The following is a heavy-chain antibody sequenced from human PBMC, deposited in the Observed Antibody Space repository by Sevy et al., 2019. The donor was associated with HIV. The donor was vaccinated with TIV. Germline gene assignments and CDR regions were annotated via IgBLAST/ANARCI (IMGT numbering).Heavy chain of an antibody. V-gene: IGHV3-23*01. J-gene: IGHJ4*02. CDR1: GFTFSSYA. CDR3: AGRKVGDFWSGSIRGPWAGGPLFDY. CDR2: ISHSGDST. Sequence: GGSLRLSCTSSGFTFSSYAMNWFRQAPGKGLEWVSTISHSGDSTYYADSVKGRFTISRDNSENTLYLQMNSLRAEDTALYYCAGRKVGDFWSGSIRGPWAGGPLFDYWGQGTLVTVSS. D-gene: IGHD3-3*01.